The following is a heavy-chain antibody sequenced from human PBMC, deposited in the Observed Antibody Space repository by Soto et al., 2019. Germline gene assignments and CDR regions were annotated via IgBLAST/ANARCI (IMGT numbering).Heavy chain of an antibody. CDR2: IDYSVTT. D-gene: IGHD3-3*01. CDR1: GGSISSGGYY. V-gene: IGHV4-31*03. Sequence: PSETLSLTGTVSGGSISSGGYYWSWSRQHPGKGREGVLYIDYSVTTYYNPSLKSRLTISVDTSTNQFPLKLSSVTAADTAVYFCARVPLSDFSSGYIDYWGQGTLVTVSS. CDR3: ARVPLSDFSSGYIDY. J-gene: IGHJ4*02.